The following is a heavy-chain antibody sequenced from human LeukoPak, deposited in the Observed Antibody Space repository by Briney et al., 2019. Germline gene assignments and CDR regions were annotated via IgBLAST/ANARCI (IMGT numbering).Heavy chain of an antibody. CDR3: ARLWFGESDYYYGMDV. J-gene: IGHJ6*02. V-gene: IGHV4-59*01. CDR2: VYYSGST. CDR1: GGSISTYY. Sequence: SETLSLTCTVSGGSISTYYWSWIRQPPGKGLEWIGYVYYSGSTNYNPSLMSRVTISMDTSENQFSLKLNSVTAADTAMYYCARLWFGESDYYYGMDVWGQGTTVTVSS. D-gene: IGHD3-10*01.